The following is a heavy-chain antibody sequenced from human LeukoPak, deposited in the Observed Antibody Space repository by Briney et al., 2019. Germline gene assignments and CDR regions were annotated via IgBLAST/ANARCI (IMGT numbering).Heavy chain of an antibody. Sequence: GGSLRLSCAASGLAFSAYKMHWVRHAPRKGLVWVSRISTGGYTTDYADFVLGRFTASRDNTKNTWSLEMNSLRAEDTAVYYCVVGGSPGYWGQGTLVTVSS. CDR2: ISTGGYTT. D-gene: IGHD2-15*01. CDR3: VVGGSPGY. CDR1: GLAFSAYK. J-gene: IGHJ4*02. V-gene: IGHV3-74*01.